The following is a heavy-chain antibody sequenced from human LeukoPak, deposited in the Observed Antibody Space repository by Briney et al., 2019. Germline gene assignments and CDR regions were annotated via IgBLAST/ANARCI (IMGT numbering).Heavy chain of an antibody. CDR1: GGSISSYY. CDR3: ARDPPNHYGMDV. D-gene: IGHD1-14*01. V-gene: IGHV4-59*12. CDR2: IYYSGST. Sequence: SETLSLTCSVSGGSISSYYWSWIRQPPGKGLEWIGYIYYSGSTNYNPSLKSRDNISVDTYKNQFSVKLSSVTAADTAVYYCARDPPNHYGMDVWGQGTTVTVSS. J-gene: IGHJ6*02.